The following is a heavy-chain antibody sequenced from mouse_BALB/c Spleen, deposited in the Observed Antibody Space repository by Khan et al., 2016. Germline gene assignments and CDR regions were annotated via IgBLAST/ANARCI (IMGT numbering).Heavy chain of an antibody. Sequence: EVQLQESGPGLVKPSQSLSLTCSVTGYSITSVYYWNWIRQFPGNKLEWMGYISYDGSNNYNPSLKNRISIPRDPSKNQFFLKLNSVTTEDTATYYCTITTVVADYWGQGTTLTVSS. CDR3: TITTVVADY. D-gene: IGHD1-1*01. V-gene: IGHV3-6*02. CDR2: ISYDGSN. CDR1: GYSITSVYY. J-gene: IGHJ2*01.